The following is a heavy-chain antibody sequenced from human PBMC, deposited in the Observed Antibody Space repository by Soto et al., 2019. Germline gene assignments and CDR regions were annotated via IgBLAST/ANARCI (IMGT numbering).Heavy chain of an antibody. CDR2: IYYSGST. CDR1: GGSISSSSYY. CDR3: ARRLVRGVRSHNWFDP. J-gene: IGHJ5*02. D-gene: IGHD3-10*01. V-gene: IGHV4-39*01. Sequence: SETLSLTCTVSGGSISSSSYYWGWIRQPPGKGLEWIGSIYYSGSTYYNPSLKSRVTISVDTSKNQFSLKLSSVTAADTAVYYCARRLVRGVRSHNWFDPCGQGTLVTVSS.